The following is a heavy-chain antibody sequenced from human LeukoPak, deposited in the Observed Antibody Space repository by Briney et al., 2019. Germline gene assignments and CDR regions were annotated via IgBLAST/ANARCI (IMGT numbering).Heavy chain of an antibody. J-gene: IGHJ6*03. CDR3: ARVGAATTSGSHYHMDV. CDR1: GYSISSGYY. Sequence: ASETLSLTCAVSGYSISSGYYWGWIRQPPGKGLGWIGSIYHSGSTYYNPSLKSRVTISVDTSKNQFSLKLSSVTAADTAVYYCARVGAATTSGSHYHMDVWGKGTTVTVSS. CDR2: IYHSGST. D-gene: IGHD4-17*01. V-gene: IGHV4-38-2*01.